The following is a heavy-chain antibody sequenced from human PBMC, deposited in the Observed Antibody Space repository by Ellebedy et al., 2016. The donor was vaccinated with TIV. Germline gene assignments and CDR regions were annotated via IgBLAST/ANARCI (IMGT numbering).Heavy chain of an antibody. V-gene: IGHV3-23*01. D-gene: IGHD3-22*01. CDR1: GFTFRNFA. J-gene: IGHJ4*02. CDR3: AKLDSSGYYYGRLDY. Sequence: GGSLRLSCAASGFTFRNFAMTWVRQAPGKGLEWVSSISSSGVSSDYADSVRGRFTISRDNSKSTLYLQMDSLRADDSAEYYCAKLDSSGYYYGRLDYWGQGTMVTVSS. CDR2: ISSSGVSS.